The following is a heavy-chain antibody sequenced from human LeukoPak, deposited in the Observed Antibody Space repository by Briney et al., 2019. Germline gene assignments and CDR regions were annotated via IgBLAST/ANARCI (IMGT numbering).Heavy chain of an antibody. CDR1: GYTFTSYD. D-gene: IGHD3-9*01. V-gene: IGHV1-8*01. CDR2: MNPNSGNT. J-gene: IGHJ4*02. Sequence: ASVKVSCKASGYTFTSYDINWVRQATGQGLEWMGWMNPNSGNTGYAQKFQGRVTMTRNTSISTAYMELSSLRSEDTAVYYCARHYDILTGSDYWGQGTLVTVSS. CDR3: ARHYDILTGSDY.